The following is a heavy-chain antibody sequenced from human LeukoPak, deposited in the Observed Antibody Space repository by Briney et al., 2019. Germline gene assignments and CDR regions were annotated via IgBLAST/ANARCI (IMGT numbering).Heavy chain of an antibody. CDR3: ASSSAGSLAVAGTSFGY. D-gene: IGHD6-19*01. CDR2: IYPGDSDT. J-gene: IGHJ4*02. V-gene: IGHV5-51*01. CDR1: GYSFTSYW. Sequence: GESLKISCKGSGYSFTSYWIGWVRQMPGKGLEWMGIIYPGDSDTRYSPSFQGQVTISADKSISTAYLQWSSLKASDTAMYYCASSSAGSLAVAGTSFGYWGQGTLVTVSS.